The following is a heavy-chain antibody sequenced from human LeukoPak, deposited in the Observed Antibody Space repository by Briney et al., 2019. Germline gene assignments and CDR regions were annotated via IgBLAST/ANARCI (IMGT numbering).Heavy chain of an antibody. CDR2: ISSSSSYI. CDR1: GFTVSSKY. Sequence: PGGSLRLSCAASGFTVSSKYMNWVRQAPGKGLEWVSSISSSSSYIYYADSVKGRFTISRDNAKNSLYLQMNSLRAEDTAVYYCARDAYDILTGYRSRDFDYWGQGTLVTVSS. CDR3: ARDAYDILTGYRSRDFDY. J-gene: IGHJ4*02. V-gene: IGHV3-21*01. D-gene: IGHD3-9*01.